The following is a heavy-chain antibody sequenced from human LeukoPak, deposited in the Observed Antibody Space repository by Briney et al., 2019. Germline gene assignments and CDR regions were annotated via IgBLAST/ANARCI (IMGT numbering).Heavy chain of an antibody. Sequence: GGSLRLSCAASGFTFSSYGMHWVRQAPGKGLEWVAFIRYDGSNKYYADSVRGRFTISRDNSKNTLYLQMNSLRAEDTAVYYCAKMVYGSGSYLSAPDYWGQGTLVTVSS. CDR1: GFTFSSYG. D-gene: IGHD3-10*01. V-gene: IGHV3-30*02. CDR2: IRYDGSNK. CDR3: AKMVYGSGSYLSAPDY. J-gene: IGHJ4*02.